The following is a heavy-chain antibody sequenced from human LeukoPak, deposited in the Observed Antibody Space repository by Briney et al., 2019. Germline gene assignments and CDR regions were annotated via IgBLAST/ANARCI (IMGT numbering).Heavy chain of an antibody. V-gene: IGHV4-34*01. D-gene: IGHD1-14*01. CDR2: INHSGST. Sequence: SETLSLTCAVYGGSFSGYYWSWIRQPPGKGLEWIGEINHSGSTNYNPSLKSRVTISVDTSKNQFSLKLSSVTAADTAVYYCARHEPYYYYMDVWGKGTTVTVSS. J-gene: IGHJ6*03. CDR1: GGSFSGYY. CDR3: ARHEPYYYYMDV.